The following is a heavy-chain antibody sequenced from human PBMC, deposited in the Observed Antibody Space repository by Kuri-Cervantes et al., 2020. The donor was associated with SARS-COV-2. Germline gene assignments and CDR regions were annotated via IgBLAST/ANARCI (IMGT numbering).Heavy chain of an antibody. Sequence: GESLKISCAASGFTFTNYCMNWIRQAPGKGLEYVSAIRSDGGSKYYANSVKGRFTISRDNSKNTLYLQMDSLRAEDTAVYYCARGYCSSSGCNYYYGMDVWGQGTTVTVSS. CDR2: IRSDGGSK. D-gene: IGHD2-2*01. J-gene: IGHJ6*01. V-gene: IGHV3-64*01. CDR3: ARGYCSSSGCNYYYGMDV. CDR1: GFTFTNYC.